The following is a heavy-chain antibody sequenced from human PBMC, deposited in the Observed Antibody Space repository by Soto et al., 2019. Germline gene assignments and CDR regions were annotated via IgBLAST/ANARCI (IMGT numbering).Heavy chain of an antibody. CDR3: AREGPLTGDYFYYGMDV. D-gene: IGHD7-27*01. CDR1: GYTFHNYG. CDR2: ISTYNGNT. V-gene: IGHV1-18*01. J-gene: IGHJ6*02. Sequence: ASVKVSCKASGYTFHNYGISWGRQAPGQGLEWMGWISTYNGNTNYAQKVQGRVTMTTDTSTSTAYMELRSLRSDDTAVYYCAREGPLTGDYFYYGMDVWGQGTTVTVSS.